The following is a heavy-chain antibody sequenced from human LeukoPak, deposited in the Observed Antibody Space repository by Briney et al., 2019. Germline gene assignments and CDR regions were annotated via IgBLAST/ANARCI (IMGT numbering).Heavy chain of an antibody. D-gene: IGHD3-9*01. V-gene: IGHV1-18*01. CDR1: GYTFTSYG. J-gene: IGHJ4*02. Sequence: ASVKVSCKASGYTFTSYGISWVRQAPGQGLEWMGWISAYNGSTNYAQKLQGRVTMTTDTSTSTAYMELRSLRSDDTAVYYCARDDDILTGYYKRPFDYWGQGTLVTVSS. CDR3: ARDDDILTGYYKRPFDY. CDR2: ISAYNGST.